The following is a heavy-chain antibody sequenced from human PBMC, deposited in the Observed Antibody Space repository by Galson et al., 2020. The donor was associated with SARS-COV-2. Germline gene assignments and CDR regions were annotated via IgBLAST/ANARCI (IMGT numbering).Heavy chain of an antibody. CDR2: ISWDGGST. CDR1: GFTFDDYT. D-gene: IGHD3-10*01. V-gene: IGHV3-43*01. J-gene: IGHJ4*02. Sequence: GGSLRLSCAASGFTFDDYTMHWVRQAPGKGLEWVSLISWDGGSTYYADSVKGRFTISRDNSKNSLYLQMNSLRTEDTALYYCANTWGFGESQFDYWGQGTLVTVSS. CDR3: ANTWGFGESQFDY.